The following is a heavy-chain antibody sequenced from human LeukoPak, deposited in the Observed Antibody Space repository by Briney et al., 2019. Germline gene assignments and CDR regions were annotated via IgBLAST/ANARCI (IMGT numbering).Heavy chain of an antibody. Sequence: SETLSLTCGVSGASVSSHFWSWLRQTPGMGLEWIGYISNRGTTGYNPSLRSRVTISVDAPKNEVSLNVRSVSAADTAVYYCAKDVSGTYFAFDVWAQGRTV. J-gene: IGHJ3*01. CDR3: AKDVSGTYFAFDV. CDR2: ISNRGTT. D-gene: IGHD1-26*01. V-gene: IGHV4-59*02. CDR1: GASVSSHF.